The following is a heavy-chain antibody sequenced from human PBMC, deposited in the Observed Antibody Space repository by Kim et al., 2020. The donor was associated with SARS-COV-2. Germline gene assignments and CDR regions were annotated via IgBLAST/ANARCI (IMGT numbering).Heavy chain of an antibody. CDR3: ARHIGGYWSAVTTWDGMFDP. Sequence: SETLSLTCTVSGGSINNYYWSWIRQPPGKGLEWIGYIYYSGSTNYNPSLRGRVTISVDTSKNQFSLNLNSVTAADTAVYYCARHIGGYWSAVTTWDGMFDPWGQGTLVTVSS. CDR1: GGSINNYY. V-gene: IGHV4-59*08. J-gene: IGHJ5*02. D-gene: IGHD2-15*01. CDR2: IYYSGST.